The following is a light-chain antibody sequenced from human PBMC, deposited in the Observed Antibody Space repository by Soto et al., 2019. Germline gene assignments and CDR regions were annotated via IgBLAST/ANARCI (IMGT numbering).Light chain of an antibody. V-gene: IGKV3-20*01. J-gene: IGKJ1*01. CDR1: QSVSSSY. CDR3: QQYSNWPRT. CDR2: GAS. Sequence: IVLTQSPGTLSLSPGERATLSCRASQSVSSSYLAWYQQKPGQAPRLLIYGASSRATGIPDRFSGSGSGTQSTLTISSLQSEDFAVYYCQQYSNWPRTFGQGTKVDNK.